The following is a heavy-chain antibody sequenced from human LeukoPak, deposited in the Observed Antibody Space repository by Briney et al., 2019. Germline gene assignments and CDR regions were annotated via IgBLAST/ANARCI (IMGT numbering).Heavy chain of an antibody. CDR3: ARAGIAVAGNLGADFDY. V-gene: IGHV4-4*07. CDR2: IYTSGST. D-gene: IGHD6-19*01. J-gene: IGHJ4*02. Sequence: TSETLSLTCTVSGGSISSYYRSWIRQPAGKGLEWIGRIYTSGSTNYNPSLKSRVTMSVDTSKNRFSLKLSSVTAADTAVYYCARAGIAVAGNLGADFDYWGQGTLVTVSS. CDR1: GGSISSYY.